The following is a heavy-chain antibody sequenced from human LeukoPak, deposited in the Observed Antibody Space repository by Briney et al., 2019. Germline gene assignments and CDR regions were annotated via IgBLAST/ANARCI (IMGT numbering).Heavy chain of an antibody. CDR3: ATGRARDTAMAYFDY. CDR1: GFTFSSYA. D-gene: IGHD5-18*01. Sequence: PGGSLRLSCAASGFTFSSYAMSWVRQAPGKGLEWVSAISGSGGSTYYADSVKGRFTISRDNSKNTLYLQMNSLRAEDTAVYYCATGRARDTAMAYFDYWGQGTLVTVSS. CDR2: ISGSGGST. J-gene: IGHJ4*02. V-gene: IGHV3-23*01.